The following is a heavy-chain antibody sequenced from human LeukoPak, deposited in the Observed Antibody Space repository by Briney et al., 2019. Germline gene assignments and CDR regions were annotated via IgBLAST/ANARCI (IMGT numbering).Heavy chain of an antibody. CDR2: TSTNGGNK. V-gene: IGHV3-64*01. CDR3: ARDVQTPSRRAGYYDYVWGSYRS. J-gene: IGHJ4*02. D-gene: IGHD3-16*02. CDR1: GFTFSDYA. Sequence: GGSLRLSCAASGFTFSDYAMHWVRQAPGKGLEYVSATSTNGGNKYYANSVKGRFTISRDNSKNMLYLQMGSLRADDMAVYYCARDVQTPSRRAGYYDYVWGSYRSWGQGTLVTVSS.